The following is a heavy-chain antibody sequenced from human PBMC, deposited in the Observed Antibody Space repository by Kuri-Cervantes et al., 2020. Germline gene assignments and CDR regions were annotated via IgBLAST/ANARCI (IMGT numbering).Heavy chain of an antibody. CDR2: IYTSGST. D-gene: IGHD3/OR15-3a*01. CDR3: VLDPERDGLNFDY. V-gene: IGHV4-61*02. CDR1: GGSISSGSYY. J-gene: IGHJ4*02. Sequence: SETLSLTCTVSGGSISSGSYYWSWIRQPAGKGLEWIGRIYTSGSTNYNPSLKSRVTMSVDTSKNQFSLKLSSVIAADTAVYYCVLDPERDGLNFDYWGQGILVTVSS.